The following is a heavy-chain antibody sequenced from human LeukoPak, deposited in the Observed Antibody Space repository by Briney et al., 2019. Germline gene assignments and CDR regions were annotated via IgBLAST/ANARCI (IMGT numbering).Heavy chain of an antibody. J-gene: IGHJ4*02. CDR3: AKDPRVGNFWSGYYH. CDR2: ISGSGGST. Sequence: GGSLRLSCAASGFTFSSYAMSWVRQAPGKGLEWVSAISGSGGSTYCADSVKGRFTISRDNSKTTLYLQMNSLRAEDRVVYYCAKDPRVGNFWSGYYHWGEGTLVTVSS. CDR1: GFTFSSYA. D-gene: IGHD3-3*01. V-gene: IGHV3-23*01.